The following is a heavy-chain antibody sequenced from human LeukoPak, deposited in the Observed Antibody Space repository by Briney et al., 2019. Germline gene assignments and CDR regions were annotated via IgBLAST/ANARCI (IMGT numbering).Heavy chain of an antibody. CDR2: ISWNSGSI. CDR3: AKDASSTWPYNWFDP. Sequence: GGSLRLSCEASGFTFDDYAMHWVRQAPGKGLEWVSGISWNSGSIGYADSVKGRFTISRDNAKNSLYLQMNSLRAEDTALYYCAKDASSTWPYNWFDPWGQGTLVTVSS. V-gene: IGHV3-9*01. D-gene: IGHD6-13*01. CDR1: GFTFDDYA. J-gene: IGHJ5*02.